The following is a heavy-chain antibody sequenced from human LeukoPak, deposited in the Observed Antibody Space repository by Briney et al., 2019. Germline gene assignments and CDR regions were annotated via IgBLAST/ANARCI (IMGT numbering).Heavy chain of an antibody. CDR1: GGSISSYY. CDR3: ASWGTGFDY. J-gene: IGHJ4*02. Sequence: SGTLSLTCTVSGGSISSYYWSWIRQPPGKGLEWIGYIYTSGSTNYNPSLKSRVTISVDTSKNQFSLKLSSVTAADTAVYYCASWGTGFDYWGQGTLVTVSS. CDR2: IYTSGST. V-gene: IGHV4-4*09. D-gene: IGHD7-27*01.